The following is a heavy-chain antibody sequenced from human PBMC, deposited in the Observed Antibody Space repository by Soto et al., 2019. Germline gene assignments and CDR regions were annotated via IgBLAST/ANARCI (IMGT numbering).Heavy chain of an antibody. Sequence: GGSLRLSCAASGFTFSSYSMNWVRQAPGKGLEWVSYISSSSSTIYYADSVKGRFTISRDNAKNSLYLQMNSLRSEDTAVYYCARGLFDRRTHWLDPWGQGTLVTVSS. CDR1: GFTFSSYS. CDR3: ARGLFDRRTHWLDP. J-gene: IGHJ5*02. CDR2: ISSSSSTI. V-gene: IGHV3-48*01. D-gene: IGHD3-22*01.